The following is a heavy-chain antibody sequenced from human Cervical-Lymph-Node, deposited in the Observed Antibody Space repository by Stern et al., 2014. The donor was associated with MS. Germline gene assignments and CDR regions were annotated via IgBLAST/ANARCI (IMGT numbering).Heavy chain of an antibody. CDR1: GFTFSSYG. D-gene: IGHD1-1*01. Sequence: VQLVESGGGVVQPGRSLRLSCVASGFTFSSYGIHWVRQAPGQGLEWVAVIWDDGRIQNYADSVRGRFTISRDNSKDTLYLQMNSLTPEDTADYYCAREIGNYYYYGMDVWGQGTTVIVSS. J-gene: IGHJ6*02. CDR3: AREIGNYYYYGMDV. CDR2: IWDDGRIQ. V-gene: IGHV3-33*01.